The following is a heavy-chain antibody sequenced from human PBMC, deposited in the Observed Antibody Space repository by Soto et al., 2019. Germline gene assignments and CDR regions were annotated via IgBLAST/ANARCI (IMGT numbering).Heavy chain of an antibody. D-gene: IGHD3-10*01. CDR2: IFHDGSA. J-gene: IGHJ4*02. CDR3: ARLVYDTRLNYMHFDF. CDR1: GVSISSGNW. Sequence: PSETLSLTCAVSGVSISSGNWWTWVRQSPQRGLEYIGEIFHDGSANYYPSFERRVAISVDTSKNQFSLKLTSVTAADTAIYFCARLVYDTRLNYMHFDFWGQGPLVTVSS. V-gene: IGHV4-4*02.